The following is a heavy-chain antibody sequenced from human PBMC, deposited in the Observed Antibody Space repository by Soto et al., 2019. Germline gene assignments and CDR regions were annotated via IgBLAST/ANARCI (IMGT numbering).Heavy chain of an antibody. Sequence: GGSLRLSCAASGFTFRNYGMHWVRQAPGKGLEWVAVISDDGSNKFYADSVKGRFTISRDGSKNTLYLQMNSLRVEDTAVYYCAKDRVPLPGAADYWGQGTLVTVSS. J-gene: IGHJ4*02. D-gene: IGHD2-2*01. V-gene: IGHV3-30*18. CDR3: AKDRVPLPGAADY. CDR2: ISDDGSNK. CDR1: GFTFRNYG.